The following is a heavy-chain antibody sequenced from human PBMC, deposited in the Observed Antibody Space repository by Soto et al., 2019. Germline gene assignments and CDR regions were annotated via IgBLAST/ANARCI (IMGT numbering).Heavy chain of an antibody. D-gene: IGHD3-22*01. J-gene: IGHJ6*02. Sequence: GASVKVSCKASGYTFTSYGISWVRQAPGQGLEWMGWISAYNGNTNYAQKLQGRVTMTTDTSTSTAYMELRSLRSDDTAVYYCARLPFDYDSSGYPLDGMDVWGQGTTVTVSS. CDR3: ARLPFDYDSSGYPLDGMDV. V-gene: IGHV1-18*01. CDR2: ISAYNGNT. CDR1: GYTFTSYG.